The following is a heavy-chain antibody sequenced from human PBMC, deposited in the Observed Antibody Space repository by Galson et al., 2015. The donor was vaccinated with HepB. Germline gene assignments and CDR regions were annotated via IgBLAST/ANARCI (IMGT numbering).Heavy chain of an antibody. CDR3: ARVAFARIPAAGSPSAVMDV. D-gene: IGHD6-13*01. J-gene: IGHJ6*02. CDR2: TYYRSKWYN. Sequence: CAISGDSVSSNSAAWNWIRQSPSRGLEWLGRTYYRSKWYNDYAVSVKSRITINPDTSKNQFSLQLNSVTPEDTAVYYCARVAFARIPAAGSPSAVMDVWGQGTTVTVSS. V-gene: IGHV6-1*01. CDR1: GDSVSSNSAA.